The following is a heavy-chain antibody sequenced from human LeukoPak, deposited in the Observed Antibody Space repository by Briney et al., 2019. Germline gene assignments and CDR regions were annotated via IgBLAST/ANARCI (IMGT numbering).Heavy chain of an antibody. CDR3: ARSGGFTDYYFDY. J-gene: IGHJ4*02. D-gene: IGHD5-12*01. CDR2: IYYSGST. V-gene: IGHV4-59*08. Sequence: SETLSLTCTVSGGSISSYYWSWIRQPPGKGLEWIGYIYYSGSTNYNPSLKSRVTISVDTSKNQFSLKLSSVTAADTAVYYCARSGGFTDYYFDYWGQGTLVTASS. CDR1: GGSISSYY.